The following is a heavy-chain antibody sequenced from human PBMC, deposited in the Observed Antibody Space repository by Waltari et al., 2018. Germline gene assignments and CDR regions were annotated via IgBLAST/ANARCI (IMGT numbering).Heavy chain of an antibody. J-gene: IGHJ4*02. CDR3: AKVWKNYRTDY. Sequence: QLQLQESGPGLVKPSETLSLTCTVSSGAISSSGYYWGWIHQPPGKGLEWMGSIHYSGNTYYNPSLKNRVTISVDTSKNQFSLKVTSVTAADTAVYYCAKVWKNYRTDYWGQGTLVTVSS. V-gene: IGHV4-39*07. CDR2: IHYSGNT. D-gene: IGHD1-7*01. CDR1: SGAISSSGYY.